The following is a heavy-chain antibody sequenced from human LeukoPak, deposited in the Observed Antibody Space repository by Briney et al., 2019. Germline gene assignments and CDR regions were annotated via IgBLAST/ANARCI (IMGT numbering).Heavy chain of an antibody. J-gene: IGHJ4*02. CDR3: AKHGENYYGSGSYAY. CDR2: ISYDGSNK. Sequence: GRSLRLSCAASGFXFSNYDMHWVRQAPGKGLEWVAVISYDGSNKYSADSVKGRFTISRDNSKNTLYLEMNSLRAEDTAVYYCAKHGENYYGSGSYAYWGQGTLVTVSS. CDR1: GFXFSNYD. V-gene: IGHV3-30*18. D-gene: IGHD3-10*01.